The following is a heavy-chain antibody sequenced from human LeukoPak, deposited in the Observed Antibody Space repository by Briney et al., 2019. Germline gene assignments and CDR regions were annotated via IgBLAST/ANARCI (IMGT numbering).Heavy chain of an antibody. V-gene: IGHV4-59*08. Sequence: SETLSLTCTVSGGSISSYCWSWIRQPPGKGLEWIGYIYYSGSTNYNPSLKSRVTISVDTSKNQFSLKLSSVTAADTAVYYCARLYCGGDCYLNPWGQGTLVTVSS. D-gene: IGHD2-21*02. CDR2: IYYSGST. CDR3: ARLYCGGDCYLNP. CDR1: GGSISSYC. J-gene: IGHJ5*02.